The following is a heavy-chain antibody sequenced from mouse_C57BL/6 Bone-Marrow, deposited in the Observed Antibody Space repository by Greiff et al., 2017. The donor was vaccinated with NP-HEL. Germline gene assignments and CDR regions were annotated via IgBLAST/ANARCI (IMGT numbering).Heavy chain of an antibody. Sequence: QVQLQQPGAELVRPGSSVKLSCKASGYTFTSYWMHWVKQRPIQGLEWIGNIDPSDSETHYNQKFKDKATLTVDKSSSTAYMQLSSLTSEDSAVYYCARDYYDYDTYAMDYWGQGTSVTVSS. V-gene: IGHV1-52*01. CDR2: IDPSDSET. CDR1: GYTFTSYW. J-gene: IGHJ4*01. CDR3: ARDYYDYDTYAMDY. D-gene: IGHD2-4*01.